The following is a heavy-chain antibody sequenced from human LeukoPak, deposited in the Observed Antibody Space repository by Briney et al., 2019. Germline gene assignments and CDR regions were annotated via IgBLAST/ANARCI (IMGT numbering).Heavy chain of an antibody. V-gene: IGHV1-2*02. J-gene: IGHJ4*02. CDR1: GYTFTGYY. CDR2: INPNSGGT. Sequence: ASVKVSCKASGYTFTGYYMHWVRQAPGQGLEWMGWINPNSGGTNYAQKFQGRVTMTRDTSISTAYMELSRLRSDDTAVYYCARGYDFWSGPWYYFDYWGQGTLVTVSS. D-gene: IGHD3-3*01. CDR3: ARGYDFWSGPWYYFDY.